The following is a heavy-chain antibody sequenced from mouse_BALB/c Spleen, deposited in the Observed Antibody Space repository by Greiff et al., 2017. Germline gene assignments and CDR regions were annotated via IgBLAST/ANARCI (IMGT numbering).Heavy chain of an antibody. Sequence: EVHLVESGGGLVQPGGSRKLSCAASGFTFSSFGMHWVRQAPEKGLEWVAYISSGSSTIYYADTVKGRFTISRDNPKNTLFLQMTSLRSEDTAMYYCARSVELTGTSLYWYFDVWGAGTTVTVSS. CDR1: GFTFSSFG. CDR2: ISSGSSTI. V-gene: IGHV5-17*02. D-gene: IGHD4-1*01. CDR3: ARSVELTGTSLYWYFDV. J-gene: IGHJ1*01.